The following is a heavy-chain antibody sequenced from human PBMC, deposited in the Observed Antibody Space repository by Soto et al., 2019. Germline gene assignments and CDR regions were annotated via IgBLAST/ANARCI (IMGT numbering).Heavy chain of an antibody. CDR2: ISSSSSTI. V-gene: IGHV3-48*02. CDR1: GFTFSSYS. J-gene: IGHJ6*02. Sequence: GGSLRLSCAASGFTFSSYSMNWVRQAPGKGLEWVSYISSSSSTIYYADSVKGRFTISRDNAKNSLYLQMNSLRDEDTAVYYCAREEGLEWLLKRYYYCMDVWGQGTTVTVSS. D-gene: IGHD3-3*01. CDR3: AREEGLEWLLKRYYYCMDV.